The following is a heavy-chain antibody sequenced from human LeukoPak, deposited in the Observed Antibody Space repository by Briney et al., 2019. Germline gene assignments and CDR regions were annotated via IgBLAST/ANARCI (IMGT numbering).Heavy chain of an antibody. V-gene: IGHV3-15*01. Sequence: PGESLRLSCAASGFTFSSYWMSWVRQAPGKGLEWIGRIKSKTDGGATDYAAPVKGRFTISRDDSKTTLFLQMNSLKIEDSAVYYCITRWGIIWGQGTLVTVSS. CDR1: GFTFSSYW. J-gene: IGHJ4*02. D-gene: IGHD3-16*01. CDR2: IKSKTDGGAT. CDR3: ITRWGII.